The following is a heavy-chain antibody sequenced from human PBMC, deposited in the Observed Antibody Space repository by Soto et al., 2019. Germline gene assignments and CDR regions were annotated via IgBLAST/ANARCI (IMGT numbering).Heavy chain of an antibody. CDR3: ARGAVLYYDFWSGYYTGEDYYYGMDV. CDR1: GYTFTSYG. Sequence: ASVKVSCKASGYTFTSYGISWVRQAPGQGLEWMGWISAYNGNTNYAQKLQGRVTMTTDTSTSTAYMELRSLRSDDTAEYYCARGAVLYYDFWSGYYTGEDYYYGMDVWGQGTTVTVSS. V-gene: IGHV1-18*01. D-gene: IGHD3-3*01. CDR2: ISAYNGNT. J-gene: IGHJ6*02.